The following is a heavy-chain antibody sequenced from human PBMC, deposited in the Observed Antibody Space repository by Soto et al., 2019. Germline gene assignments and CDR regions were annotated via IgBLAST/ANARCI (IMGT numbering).Heavy chain of an antibody. Sequence: GGSLRLSCAASGFTFSSYGMHWVRQAPGKGLEWVAVISYDGSNKYYVDSVKGRFTISRDNSKNTLYLQMNSLRAEDTAVYYCAKLNPHSSSLGFDYWGQGTLVTVSS. J-gene: IGHJ4*02. D-gene: IGHD6-6*01. CDR1: GFTFSSYG. CDR3: AKLNPHSSSLGFDY. CDR2: ISYDGSNK. V-gene: IGHV3-30*18.